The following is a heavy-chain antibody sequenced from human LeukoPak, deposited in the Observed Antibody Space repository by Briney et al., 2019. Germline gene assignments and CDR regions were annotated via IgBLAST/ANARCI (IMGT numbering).Heavy chain of an antibody. V-gene: IGHV7-4-1*02. J-gene: IGHJ4*02. D-gene: IGHD2-2*01. Sequence: ASVKVSCKASGYTFTSYAMNWVRQAPGQGLEWMGWINTNTGNPTYAQGFTGRFVFSLDTSASTAYLQISSLKAEDTAVYYCARGLYCSSTSCPTSNWGQGTLVTVSS. CDR1: GYTFTSYA. CDR3: ARGLYCSSTSCPTSN. CDR2: INTNTGNP.